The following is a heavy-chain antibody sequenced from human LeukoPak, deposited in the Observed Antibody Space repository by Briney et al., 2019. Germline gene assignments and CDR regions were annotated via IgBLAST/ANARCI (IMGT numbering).Heavy chain of an antibody. CDR1: GFTFSSYG. D-gene: IGHD2-8*02. CDR2: INYDGSNK. Sequence: GGSLRLSCAASGFTFSSYGMHWVRQAPGKGLEWVAVINYDGSNKYYADSVKGRFTISRDNSKNTLYLQMSSLRVEDTAVYYCARALSTGGRIDYWGQGTLVTVSS. J-gene: IGHJ4*02. CDR3: ARALSTGGRIDY. V-gene: IGHV3-33*01.